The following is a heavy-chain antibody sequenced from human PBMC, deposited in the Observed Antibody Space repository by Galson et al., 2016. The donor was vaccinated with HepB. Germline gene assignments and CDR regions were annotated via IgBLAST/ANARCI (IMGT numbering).Heavy chain of an antibody. J-gene: IGHJ6*02. Sequence: SVKVSCKVSGYIFSELSIHWVRQAPGKGLEWMGGFDPEDGTTYAQRFQGRLTMTEDTSTETVYMDLSSLRSENTAVYYCATTYEGYCSGGSCYSGYYDDAMDVWGQGTTVIVAS. V-gene: IGHV1-24*01. CDR1: GYIFSELS. D-gene: IGHD2-15*01. CDR3: ATTYEGYCSGGSCYSGYYDDAMDV. CDR2: FDPEDGT.